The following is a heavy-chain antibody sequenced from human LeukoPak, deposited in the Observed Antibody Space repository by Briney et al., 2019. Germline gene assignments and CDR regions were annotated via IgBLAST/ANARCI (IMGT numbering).Heavy chain of an antibody. CDR1: GFTLSTHG. D-gene: IGHD3-10*01. V-gene: IGHV3-23*01. Sequence: GGSLRLSCAGEGFTLSTHGMSWVRQAPGKGLEWVSSISSRDTTTNYADSVKGRFTFSRDGSKNTLYLHLNSLRAEDTAVYYCARAPPWFGDKHYGLDVWGQGTTVTVSS. CDR2: ISSRDTTT. CDR3: ARAPPWFGDKHYGLDV. J-gene: IGHJ6*02.